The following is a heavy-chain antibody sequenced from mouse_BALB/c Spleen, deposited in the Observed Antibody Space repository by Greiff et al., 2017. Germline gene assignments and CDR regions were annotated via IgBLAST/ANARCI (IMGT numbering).Heavy chain of an antibody. V-gene: IGHV5-6-3*01. CDR3: ARDGYYATY. CDR1: GFTFSSYG. Sequence: EVKLVESGGGLVQPGGSLKLSCAASGFTFSSYGMSWVRQTPDKRLELVATINSNGGSTYYPDSVKGRFTISRDNAKNTLYLQMSSLKSEDTAMYYCARDGYYATYWGQGTLVIVSA. J-gene: IGHJ3*01. D-gene: IGHD2-3*01. CDR2: INSNGGST.